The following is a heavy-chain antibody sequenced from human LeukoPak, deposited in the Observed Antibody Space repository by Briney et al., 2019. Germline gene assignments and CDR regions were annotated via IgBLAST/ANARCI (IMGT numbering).Heavy chain of an antibody. D-gene: IGHD3-3*01. J-gene: IGHJ5*02. CDR2: IYHSGST. CDR3: ARAYYDFWSGPPGRYNWFDP. V-gene: IGHV4-38-2*02. CDR1: GYSISSGYY. Sequence: SETLSLTCTVSGYSISSGYYWGWIRQPPGKGLEWIGIIYHSGSTYYNPSLKSRVTISVDTSKNQFSLKLSSVTAADTAVYYCARAYYDFWSGPPGRYNWFDPWGQGTLVTVSS.